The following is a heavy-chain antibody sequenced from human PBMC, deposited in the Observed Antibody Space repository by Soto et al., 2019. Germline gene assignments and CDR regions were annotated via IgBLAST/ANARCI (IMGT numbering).Heavy chain of an antibody. J-gene: IGHJ5*02. CDR2: ISYDGSNK. D-gene: IGHD1-26*01. Sequence: QVQLVESGGGVVQPGRSLRLSCAASGFTFSSYGMHWVRQAPGKGLEWVAVISYDGSNKYYADSVKGRFTISRDNSKNTLYLQMNSLRAEDTALYYCAKGRAWELPPSSWFDPWGQGTLVTVSS. CDR1: GFTFSSYG. CDR3: AKGRAWELPPSSWFDP. V-gene: IGHV3-30*18.